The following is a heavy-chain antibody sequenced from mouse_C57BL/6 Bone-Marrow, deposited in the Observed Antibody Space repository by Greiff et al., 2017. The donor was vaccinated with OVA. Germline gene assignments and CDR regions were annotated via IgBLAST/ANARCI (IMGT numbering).Heavy chain of an antibody. CDR1: GFSLTSYG. D-gene: IGHD2-2*01. Sequence: QVQLQQSGPGLVQPSQSLSITCTVSGFSLTSYGVHWVRQSPGKGLEWLGVLWSGGSTDYNAAFMSRLSLTKDNFKSQVFFRMNSLQADDTAIYYCAKMVTTPRTWFAYWGQGTLVTVSA. J-gene: IGHJ3*01. CDR2: LWSGGST. CDR3: AKMVTTPRTWFAY. V-gene: IGHV2-5*01.